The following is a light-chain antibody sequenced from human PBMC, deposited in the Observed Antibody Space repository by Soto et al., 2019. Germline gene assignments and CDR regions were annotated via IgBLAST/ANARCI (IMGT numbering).Light chain of an antibody. CDR1: QSISSW. Sequence: DIQMTQSPSTLSASVGDRVTITCRASQSISSWLAWYQQKPGKAPKLLIYKASSLESGDPSRFSGSGSGTEFTLTISSLQPDDFATYYCQQYTAIAWTFGQGTKVEVK. V-gene: IGKV1-5*03. CDR2: KAS. CDR3: QQYTAIAWT. J-gene: IGKJ1*01.